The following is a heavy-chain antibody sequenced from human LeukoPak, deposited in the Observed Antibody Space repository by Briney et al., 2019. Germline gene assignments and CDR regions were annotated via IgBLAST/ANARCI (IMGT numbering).Heavy chain of an antibody. D-gene: IGHD3-10*01. V-gene: IGHV4-59*01. CDR2: IYYSGSS. J-gene: IGHJ4*02. CDR1: GGSISSYY. CDR3: ARAPANYYGSIYYFDY. Sequence: SETLSLTCTVSGGSISSYYWSWLRQPPGKGLEWIGYIYYSGSSKYNPSLKSRVTISVDTSKNQFSLKLSSVTAADTAVYYCARAPANYYGSIYYFDYWGQGILVTVSS.